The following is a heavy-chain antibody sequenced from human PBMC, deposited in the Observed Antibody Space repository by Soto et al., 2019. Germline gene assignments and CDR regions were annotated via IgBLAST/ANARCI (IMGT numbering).Heavy chain of an antibody. D-gene: IGHD2-21*02. CDR3: ARDQAGDVLYNCGGDSYFDY. Sequence: ASVKVSCKASGYTFTNYYMHWVRQAPGQGLEWMGIINPSDNSTSYAQKFQGRVTMTRDTSTSTVYMELSSLKSEDTAVYYCARDQAGDVLYNCGGDSYFDYWGEGTLVTVSS. V-gene: IGHV1-46*01. CDR2: INPSDNST. J-gene: IGHJ4*02. CDR1: GYTFTNYY.